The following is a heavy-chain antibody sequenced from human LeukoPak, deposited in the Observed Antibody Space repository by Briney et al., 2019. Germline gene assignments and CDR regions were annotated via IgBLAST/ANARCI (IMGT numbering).Heavy chain of an antibody. CDR2: ISGSGGST. D-gene: IGHD3-9*01. CDR1: GFTFSSYA. Sequence: GASLRLSCAASGFTFSSYAMSWVRQAPGKGLEWVSAISGSGGSTYYADSVKGRFTISRDNSKNTLYLQMNSLRAEDTAVYYCAKDQPLRYFDWLSESHFDYWGQGTLVTVSS. V-gene: IGHV3-23*01. J-gene: IGHJ4*02. CDR3: AKDQPLRYFDWLSESHFDY.